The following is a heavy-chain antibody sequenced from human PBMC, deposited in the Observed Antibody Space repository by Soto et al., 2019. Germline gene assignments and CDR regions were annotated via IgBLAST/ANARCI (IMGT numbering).Heavy chain of an antibody. J-gene: IGHJ6*02. Sequence: GGSLRLSCAASGFTFSSYAMHWVRQAPGKGLEWVAVISYDGSNKYYADSVKGRFTISRDNSKNTLYLQMNSLRAEDTAVYYCARGGSHLNGSWLYGGVFGYYYYGMDVWGQGTTVTAP. CDR2: ISYDGSNK. D-gene: IGHD5-12*01. CDR1: GFTFSSYA. V-gene: IGHV3-30-3*01. CDR3: ARGGSHLNGSWLYGGVFGYYYYGMDV.